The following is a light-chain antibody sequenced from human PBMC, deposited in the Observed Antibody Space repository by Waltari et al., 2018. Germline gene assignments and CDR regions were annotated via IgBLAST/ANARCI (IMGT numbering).Light chain of an antibody. J-gene: IGLJ3*02. CDR2: DVS. CDR1: SSDFAVFHY. V-gene: IGLV2-14*01. CDR3: SSYTSTWV. Sequence: QSALTQSASVSGSPGQSITISCTGTSSDFAVFHYVSWYQQHPGKAPQLMIYDVSKRAAGVSNRVSGSKSGNTASLTISGLQAEDEADYYCSSYTSTWVFGGGTKLTVL.